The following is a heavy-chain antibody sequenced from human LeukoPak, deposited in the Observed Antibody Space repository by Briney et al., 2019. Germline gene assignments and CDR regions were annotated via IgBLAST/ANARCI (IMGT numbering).Heavy chain of an antibody. CDR2: ITSDGGIT. Sequence: GGSLRLSCAASGFTFSAYAMHWVRQAPGKGLEYVSSITSDGGITYDANSVKGRFTISRDNSRNTLYLQMGSLRAEDMAVYYCARDLTGTGDYWGQGTLVTVSS. J-gene: IGHJ4*02. CDR1: GFTFSAYA. CDR3: ARDLTGTGDY. V-gene: IGHV3-64*01. D-gene: IGHD1-20*01.